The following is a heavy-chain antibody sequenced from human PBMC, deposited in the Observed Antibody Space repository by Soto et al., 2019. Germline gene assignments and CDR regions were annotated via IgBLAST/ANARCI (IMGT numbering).Heavy chain of an antibody. CDR2: IKGKTEGGTT. CDR3: TTVPSGWRAPGG. Sequence: EVQLVESAGGLVKPGGSLRLSCAASGFTVTNAWMSWVSQAPGKGLEWVGRIKGKTEGGTTDYAAPVRGRFTMSRDDSRNTLYLQMNSLKTEDTAVYYCTTVPSGWRAPGGWGQGTLVTVSS. J-gene: IGHJ4*02. V-gene: IGHV3-15*01. D-gene: IGHD3-3*01. CDR1: GFTVTNAW.